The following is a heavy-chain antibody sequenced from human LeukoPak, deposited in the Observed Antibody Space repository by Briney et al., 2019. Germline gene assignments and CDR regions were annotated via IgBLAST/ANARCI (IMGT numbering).Heavy chain of an antibody. V-gene: IGHV4-31*03. CDR3: ARALSGLGWNSPFDY. J-gene: IGHJ4*02. CDR2: IYYSGST. D-gene: IGHD1-7*01. CDR1: GGSISSGGYY. Sequence: SETLSLTCTVSGGSISSGGYYWSWIRQHPGKGLEWIGYIYYSGSTYYNPSLKSRVTISVDTSKNQFSLKLSSVTAADTAVYYCARALSGLGWNSPFDYWGQGTLVTVSS.